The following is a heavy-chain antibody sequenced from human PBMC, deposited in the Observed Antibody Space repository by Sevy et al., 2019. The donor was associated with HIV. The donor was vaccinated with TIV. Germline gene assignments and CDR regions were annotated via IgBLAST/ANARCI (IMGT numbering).Heavy chain of an antibody. CDR3: ATYYDILTGYSYPPFDY. D-gene: IGHD3-9*01. CDR2: FDPEDGET. CDR1: GYTLTELS. J-gene: IGHJ4*02. V-gene: IGHV1-24*01. Sequence: ASVKVSCKVSGYTLTELSMHWVRLAPGKGLEWMGGFDPEDGETIYAQKFQGRVTMTEDTSTDTAYMELSSLRSEDTAVYYCATYYDILTGYSYPPFDYWGQGTLVTVSS.